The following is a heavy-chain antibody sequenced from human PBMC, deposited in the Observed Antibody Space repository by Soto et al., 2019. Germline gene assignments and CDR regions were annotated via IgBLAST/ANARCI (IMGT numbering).Heavy chain of an antibody. CDR3: ARHQVGYRVTDY. CDR1: GFSFSMYW. Sequence: EVQLVESGGGLVQPGGSLRLSCAASGFSFSMYWMSWVRQAPGKGLEWVANIKEDGSQKYYVDSVKGRFTISRDNAKNSLYLQMHSLRAEDTAVYYCARHQVGYRVTDYWGQGNLVTVSS. V-gene: IGHV3-7*01. J-gene: IGHJ4*02. CDR2: IKEDGSQK. D-gene: IGHD1-26*01.